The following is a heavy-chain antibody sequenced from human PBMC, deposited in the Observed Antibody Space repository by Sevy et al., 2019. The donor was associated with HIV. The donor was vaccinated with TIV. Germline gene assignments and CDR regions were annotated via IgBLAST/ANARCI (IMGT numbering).Heavy chain of an antibody. V-gene: IGHV3-74*01. Sequence: GESLKISCAASGFTFSSYWMHWVRQAPGKGLVWVSRINSDGSSTSYADSVKGRFTISRDNAKNTLYLQMNSLRAEDTAVYYCITDPEYSGYDEEAINYYYYGMDVWGQGTTVTVSS. CDR1: GFTFSSYW. D-gene: IGHD5-12*01. CDR3: ITDPEYSGYDEEAINYYYYGMDV. J-gene: IGHJ6*02. CDR2: INSDGSST.